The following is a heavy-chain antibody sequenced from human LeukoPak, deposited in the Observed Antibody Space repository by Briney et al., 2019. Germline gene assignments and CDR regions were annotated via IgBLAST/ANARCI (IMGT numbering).Heavy chain of an antibody. Sequence: ASVKVSCKASGYTFTSYDINWVRQATGQGLEWMGWMNPNSGNTGYAQKFQGRVTMTRNTSISTAYMELSSLRSEDTAVYYCARGLLDFRSGYYPNWFDPWGQGTLVTVSS. J-gene: IGHJ5*02. CDR1: GYTFTSYD. CDR2: MNPNSGNT. D-gene: IGHD3-3*01. V-gene: IGHV1-8*01. CDR3: ARGLLDFRSGYYPNWFDP.